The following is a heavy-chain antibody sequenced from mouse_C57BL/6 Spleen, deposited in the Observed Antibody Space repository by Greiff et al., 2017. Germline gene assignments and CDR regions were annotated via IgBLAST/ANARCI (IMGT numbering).Heavy chain of an antibody. D-gene: IGHD2-5*01. CDR2: IDPSDSET. Sequence: QVQLQQSGAELVRPGSSVKLSCKASGYTFTSYWMHWVKQRPIQGLEWIGNIDPSDSETHYNQKFKDKAALTVDKSSSTAYMQLSSLTSEDSAVYYGAGSVYYSNYIFDYWGQGTTLTVSS. CDR3: AGSVYYSNYIFDY. J-gene: IGHJ2*01. V-gene: IGHV1-52*01. CDR1: GYTFTSYW.